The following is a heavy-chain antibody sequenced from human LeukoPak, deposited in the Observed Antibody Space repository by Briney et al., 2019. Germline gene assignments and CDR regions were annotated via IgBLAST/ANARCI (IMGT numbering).Heavy chain of an antibody. Sequence: GASVKVSCKASGGTFSSYAISWVRQAPGQGLEWMGGIIPIFGTANYAQKFQGRVTITADKSTSTAYMELSSLRSEDTAVYYCAASSGSYSDDAFDIWGQGTMVTVSS. CDR2: IIPIFGTA. D-gene: IGHD3-10*01. CDR1: GGTFSSYA. V-gene: IGHV1-69*06. J-gene: IGHJ3*02. CDR3: AASSGSYSDDAFDI.